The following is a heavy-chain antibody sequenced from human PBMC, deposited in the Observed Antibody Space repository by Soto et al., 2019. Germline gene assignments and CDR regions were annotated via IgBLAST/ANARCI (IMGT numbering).Heavy chain of an antibody. CDR3: VRVGMVGSNSLTKAWFDP. CDR2: VDPEEYYT. Sequence: GESRKISCKASGYTFTGHWIGWVRQMPGKGLEGMGIVDPEEYYTRYDPSFQGQVHIPDDKSINTAYLQRSSLKASENAIYYCVRVGMVGSNSLTKAWFDPWGQGTLVTVSS. J-gene: IGHJ5*02. D-gene: IGHD1-26*01. V-gene: IGHV5-51*01. CDR1: GYTFTGHW.